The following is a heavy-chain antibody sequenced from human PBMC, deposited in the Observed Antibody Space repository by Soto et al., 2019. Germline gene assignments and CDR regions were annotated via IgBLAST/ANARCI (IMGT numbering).Heavy chain of an antibody. V-gene: IGHV1-69*01. Sequence: QVQLVQSGAEVKKPGSSVKVSCKASGGTFSSYAISWVRQAPGQGLEWMGGIIPIFGTANYAQKFQGRVTITAEESTSTAYMELSSLRSEDTAVYYCARRGPGLVAQFDYYGMDVWGQGTTVTVSS. J-gene: IGHJ6*02. CDR1: GGTFSSYA. CDR2: IIPIFGTA. D-gene: IGHD6-19*01. CDR3: ARRGPGLVAQFDYYGMDV.